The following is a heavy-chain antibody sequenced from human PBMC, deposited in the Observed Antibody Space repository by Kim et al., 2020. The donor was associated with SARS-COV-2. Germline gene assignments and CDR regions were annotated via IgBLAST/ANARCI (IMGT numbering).Heavy chain of an antibody. CDR3: ARASQYCSGGSCYSNYYYYGMDV. Sequence: SETLSLTCTVSGGSISSGDYYWSWIRQPPGKGLEWIGYIYYSGSTYYNPSLKSRVTISVDTSKNQFSLKLSSVTAADTAVYYCARASQYCSGGSCYSNYYYYGMDVWGKGTTVTVSS. CDR2: IYYSGST. CDR1: GGSISSGDYY. J-gene: IGHJ6*04. D-gene: IGHD2-15*01. V-gene: IGHV4-30-4*01.